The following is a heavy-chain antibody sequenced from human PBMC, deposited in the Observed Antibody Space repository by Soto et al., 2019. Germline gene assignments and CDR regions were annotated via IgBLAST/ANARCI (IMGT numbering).Heavy chain of an antibody. J-gene: IGHJ4*02. V-gene: IGHV3-30*18. CDR2: RSHDGTVK. D-gene: IGHD5-18*01. CDR3: AKERDTRSSSCFDS. Sequence: QVQLVESGGGVVQPGRSLRLSCAASRFTFSNYGMQWVRQARGKGLEWVAVRSHDGTVKYYADSVKGRSTISRDNFQNTLDLQMDSLRAEDTAVYYCAKERDTRSSSCFDSWGQGTLVTVSS. CDR1: RFTFSNYG.